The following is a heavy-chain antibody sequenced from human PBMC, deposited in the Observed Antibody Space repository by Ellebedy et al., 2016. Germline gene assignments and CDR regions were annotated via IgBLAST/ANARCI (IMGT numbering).Heavy chain of an antibody. Sequence: GESLKISXVASGFSLSDYWMHWVRQGPGKGLEWVSRINGAGSNIYYADSVKGRFTISRDNAKNTLYLQMNSLRAEDTAVYYCASSNGHGFDIWGQGTMVTVSS. CDR3: ASSNGHGFDI. CDR1: GFSLSDYW. D-gene: IGHD2-8*01. CDR2: INGAGSNI. J-gene: IGHJ3*02. V-gene: IGHV3-74*01.